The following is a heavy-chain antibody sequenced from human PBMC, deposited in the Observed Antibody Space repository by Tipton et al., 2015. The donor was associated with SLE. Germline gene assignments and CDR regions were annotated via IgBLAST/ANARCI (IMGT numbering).Heavy chain of an antibody. D-gene: IGHD5-12*01. V-gene: IGHV3-33*06. Sequence: SLRLSCAASGFTFGDFAMHWVRQAPGKGLEWVAATWYDGSKKFYADSVKGRFTISRDNSENTLYLQMNSLRTEDTAVYYCANLERYSGYDWHFHYWGRGTLVTVSS. J-gene: IGHJ4*02. CDR1: GFTFGDFA. CDR2: TWYDGSKK. CDR3: ANLERYSGYDWHFHY.